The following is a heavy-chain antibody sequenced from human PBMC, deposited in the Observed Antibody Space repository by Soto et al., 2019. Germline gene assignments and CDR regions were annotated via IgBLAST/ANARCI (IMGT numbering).Heavy chain of an antibody. Sequence: GGSLRLSCAASGFTVSSNYMSWVRQAPGKGLEWVSVIYSGGSTYYADSVKGRFTISRDNSKNTLYLQMNSLRAEDTAVYYCERVRPGEGIDVWGQGTTVTVSS. D-gene: IGHD3-16*01. CDR3: ERVRPGEGIDV. CDR2: IYSGGST. J-gene: IGHJ6*02. CDR1: GFTVSSNY. V-gene: IGHV3-53*01.